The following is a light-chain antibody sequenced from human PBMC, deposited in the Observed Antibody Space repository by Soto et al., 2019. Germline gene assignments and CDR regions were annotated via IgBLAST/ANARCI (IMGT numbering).Light chain of an antibody. CDR1: QSGNSN. Sequence: EIVMTQSPATLSVSPGERATLSCRASQSGNSNLVWYQQKPGQAPRLLIYGASTRATGIPGRFSGSGYGTEFTLTISGLQSEDFAVYYCQQYNNWLWTIGQGTKVEIK. V-gene: IGKV3-15*01. J-gene: IGKJ1*01. CDR2: GAS. CDR3: QQYNNWLWT.